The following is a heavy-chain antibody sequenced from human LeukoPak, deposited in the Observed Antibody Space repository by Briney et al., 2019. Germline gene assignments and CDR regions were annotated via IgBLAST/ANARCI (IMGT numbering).Heavy chain of an antibody. J-gene: IGHJ4*02. D-gene: IGHD5-18*01. Sequence: GGSRRLSCAASGFTFGSYEMHWVRQAPGKGLEWVSHISSSGSTTRYADSVKGRFTISRDNARNSLYMQMNSLRAEDTAVYYCASGYMYGGDYWGQGTLVTVSS. V-gene: IGHV3-48*03. CDR3: ASGYMYGGDY. CDR1: GFTFGSYE. CDR2: ISSSGSTT.